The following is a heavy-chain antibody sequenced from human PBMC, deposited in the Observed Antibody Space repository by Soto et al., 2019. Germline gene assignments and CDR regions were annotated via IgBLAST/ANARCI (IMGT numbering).Heavy chain of an antibody. D-gene: IGHD4-17*01. J-gene: IGHJ6*02. V-gene: IGHV3-7*03. CDR1: KFTFSKYW. Sequence: HPWGSLRLSCAASKFTFSKYWMSWVRQAPGKGLEWVANIKQDGSEKYYVDSVEGRFTISRDNAKNSLYLQMNSLRGEDTAVYYCERDRGDYGNSQGMDVWGQGTTVTVSS. CDR2: IKQDGSEK. CDR3: ERDRGDYGNSQGMDV.